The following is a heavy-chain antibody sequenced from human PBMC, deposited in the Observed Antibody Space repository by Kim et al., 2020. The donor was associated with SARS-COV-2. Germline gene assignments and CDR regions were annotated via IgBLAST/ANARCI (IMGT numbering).Heavy chain of an antibody. CDR3: STPSLCFLPWPFYFY. CDR2: IYYSVIT. CDR1: GGSISSSSYY. V-gene: IGHV4-39*01. Sequence: SETLSLTCTVSGGSISSSSYYWGWILQPPGMGLVWIVCIYYSVITYYNPSLKSLVTLSVDTSNNQFSLMLSSLTAAATPFYYSSTPSLCFLPWPFYFY. D-gene: IGHD2-15*01. J-gene: IGHJ4*01.